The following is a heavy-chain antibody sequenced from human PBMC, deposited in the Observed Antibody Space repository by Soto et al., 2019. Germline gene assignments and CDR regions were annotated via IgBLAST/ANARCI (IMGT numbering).Heavy chain of an antibody. Sequence: PGGSLRLSCAASGFTFSSYGMHWVRQAPGKGLEWVAVIWYDGSNKYYADSVKGRFTISRDNSKNTLYLQMNSLRAEDTAVYYCARDRFEYCSGGSCYYFDYWGQGALVTVSS. CDR2: IWYDGSNK. D-gene: IGHD2-15*01. V-gene: IGHV3-33*01. J-gene: IGHJ4*02. CDR3: ARDRFEYCSGGSCYYFDY. CDR1: GFTFSSYG.